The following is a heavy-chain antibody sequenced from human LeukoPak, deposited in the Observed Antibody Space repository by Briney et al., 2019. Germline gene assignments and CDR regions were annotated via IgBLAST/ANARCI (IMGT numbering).Heavy chain of an antibody. CDR3: ARGPHRYCSGGSCVIDY. V-gene: IGHV1-8*01. CDR2: MNPNSGNT. D-gene: IGHD2-15*01. Sequence: GASVKVSCKASGYTFTSYDINWVRQATGQGLEWVGWMNPNSGNTGYAQKFQGRVTMTRNTSISTAYMELSSLRSEDTAVYYCARGPHRYCSGGSCVIDYWGQGTLVTVSS. J-gene: IGHJ4*02. CDR1: GYTFTSYD.